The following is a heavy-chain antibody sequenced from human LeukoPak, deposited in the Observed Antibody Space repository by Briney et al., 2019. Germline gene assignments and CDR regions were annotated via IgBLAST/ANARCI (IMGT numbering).Heavy chain of an antibody. Sequence: ASVKVSCKASGYTFTSYGISWVRQAPGQGLEWMGWISAYNGNTNYAQKLQGRVTMTRDTSISTAYMELSRLRSDDTAVYYCARESLYYYDSSGADYWDQGTLVTVSS. D-gene: IGHD3-22*01. CDR2: ISAYNGNT. CDR3: ARESLYYYDSSGADY. J-gene: IGHJ4*02. CDR1: GYTFTSYG. V-gene: IGHV1-18*01.